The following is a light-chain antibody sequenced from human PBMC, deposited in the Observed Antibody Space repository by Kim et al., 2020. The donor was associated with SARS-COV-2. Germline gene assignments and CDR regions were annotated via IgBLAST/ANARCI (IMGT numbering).Light chain of an antibody. Sequence: ASVKLTGTVSGRNSSCSVACGQQPPEKGPRYLMKLNIDGSHSKGDGIPDRFSGSSSGAERYLTISSLQSEDEADYYCQTWGTGNWVFGGGTQLTVL. J-gene: IGLJ3*02. CDR3: QTWGTGNWV. V-gene: IGLV4-69*01. CDR1: GRNSSCS. CDR2: LNIDGSH.